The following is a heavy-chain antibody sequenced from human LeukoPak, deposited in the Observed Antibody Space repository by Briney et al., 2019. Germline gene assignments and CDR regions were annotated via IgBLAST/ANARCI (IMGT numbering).Heavy chain of an antibody. D-gene: IGHD3-3*01. V-gene: IGHV4-34*01. CDR1: GGSFSDYY. CDR2: INHSGSP. J-gene: IGHJ4*02. Sequence: SETLSLTCAVYGGSFSDYYWTWIRQPPGKGLEWVGEINHSGSPNNNPSLKSRVSISFDTSKNQFSLKLTSVTAADTAVYYCGSRRTAMFGVIKGPIDYWGQGTLVTVSS. CDR3: GSRRTAMFGVIKGPIDY.